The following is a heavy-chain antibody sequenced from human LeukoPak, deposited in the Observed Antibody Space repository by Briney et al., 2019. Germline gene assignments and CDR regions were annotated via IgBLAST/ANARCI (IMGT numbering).Heavy chain of an antibody. CDR2: ITGTGGST. CDR3: ARMVGADNWFDP. CDR1: GFTFTSYA. J-gene: IGHJ5*02. Sequence: GGSLRLSCAASGFTFTSYAMSWVRQAPGKGLEWVSAITGTGGSTYYPASVKGRFTISRDNSKNTLYLQMNSLRAEDTAVYYCARMVGADNWFDPWGQGTLVTVSS. V-gene: IGHV3-23*01. D-gene: IGHD2-15*01.